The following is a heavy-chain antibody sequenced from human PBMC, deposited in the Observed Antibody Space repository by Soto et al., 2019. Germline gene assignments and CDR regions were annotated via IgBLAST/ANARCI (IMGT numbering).Heavy chain of an antibody. Sequence: QVQLVQSGAEVKKPGSSVKVSCKASGGSLSNYGISWVRQAPGQGLEWMGAIIPVFGTPNYAQKFQDRVTLTADESTTTVYMEVRSLKSEDTAVYYCARGDATKIVVTTYYAMDVWGQGTTVTVSS. CDR2: IIPVFGTP. J-gene: IGHJ6*02. CDR1: GGSLSNYG. V-gene: IGHV1-69*12. D-gene: IGHD3-22*01. CDR3: ARGDATKIVVTTYYAMDV.